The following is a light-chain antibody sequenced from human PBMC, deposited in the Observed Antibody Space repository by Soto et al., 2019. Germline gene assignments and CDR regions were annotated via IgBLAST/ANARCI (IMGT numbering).Light chain of an antibody. CDR3: QQYNSYPWT. Sequence: EIQMTQSTSTMSASVGDRVTSTGGASQSISSYLNWYQQKPGKANKLLIYDASSLESGVPSRFSGSGSGTEFTLTISSLQPDDFATYYCQQYNSYPWTVGPGTQVEI. V-gene: IGKV1-5*01. J-gene: IGKJ1*01. CDR2: DAS. CDR1: QSISSY.